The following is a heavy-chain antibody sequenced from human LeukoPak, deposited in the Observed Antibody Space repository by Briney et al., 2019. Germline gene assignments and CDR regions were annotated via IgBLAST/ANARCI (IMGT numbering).Heavy chain of an antibody. J-gene: IGHJ5*02. CDR2: ISYDGSNK. V-gene: IGHV3-30-3*01. CDR1: GFTFSSYA. Sequence: PGGSLRLSCAASGFTFSSYAMHWVRQAPGKGLEWVAVISYDGSNKYYADSVKGRFTISRDNSKNTLYLQMNSLRAEDTAVYYCARQPIVGATTGTWFDPWGQGTLVTVSS. CDR3: ARQPIVGATTGTWFDP. D-gene: IGHD1-26*01.